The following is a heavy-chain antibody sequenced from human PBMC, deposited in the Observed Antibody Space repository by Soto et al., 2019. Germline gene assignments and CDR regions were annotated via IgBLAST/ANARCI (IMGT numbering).Heavy chain of an antibody. J-gene: IGHJ4*01. Sequence: PGGSLRLSCAASGFTFSSYGMHWVRQAPGKGLEWVAVISYDGSNKYYADSVKGRFTISRDNSKNTLYLQMNSLRAEDTAVYYCATPFSINMVGGVIDYWGHGTLVTASS. CDR1: GFTFSSYG. CDR3: ATPFSINMVGGVIDY. CDR2: ISYDGSNK. D-gene: IGHD3-10*01. V-gene: IGHV3-30*03.